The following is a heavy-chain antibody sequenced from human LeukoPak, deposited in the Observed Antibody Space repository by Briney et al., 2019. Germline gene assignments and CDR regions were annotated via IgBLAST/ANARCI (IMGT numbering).Heavy chain of an antibody. J-gene: IGHJ5*02. CDR2: MKPNSGDT. Sequence: ASVKVSCKASGYTFTSYDINWLRQANGQGLEWMGWMKPNSGDTDYAQKFQGRVTMTRDTSINTAYMELSSLTSEDTAVYYCARMNWLTTNNPNWFDPWGQGTLVTVSS. CDR1: GYTFTSYD. CDR3: ARMNWLTTNNPNWFDP. D-gene: IGHD4-11*01. V-gene: IGHV1-8*01.